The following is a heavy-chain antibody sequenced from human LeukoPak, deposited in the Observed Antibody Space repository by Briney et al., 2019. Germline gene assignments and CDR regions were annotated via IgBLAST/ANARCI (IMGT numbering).Heavy chain of an antibody. Sequence: GGALRLSCAASGFTFSRYAMSWVRKAPGKGLEWVSSVSVDGDTNYTDSVKGRFTISRDVSRNTLFLQMISLRAEDTALYYCARSRSGSVAGTSDYWGQGTLVIVSS. CDR2: VSVDGDT. J-gene: IGHJ4*02. CDR1: GFTFSRYA. D-gene: IGHD6-19*01. V-gene: IGHV3-23*01. CDR3: ARSRSGSVAGTSDY.